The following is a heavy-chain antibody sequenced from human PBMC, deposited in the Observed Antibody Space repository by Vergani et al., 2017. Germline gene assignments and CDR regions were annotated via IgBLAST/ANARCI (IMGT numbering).Heavy chain of an antibody. D-gene: IGHD6-13*01. CDR3: ARSIAAAGICWFDP. Sequence: QVQLQESGPGLVKPSETLSLTCTVSGGSISSSSYYWGWIRQPPGKGLEWIGSIYYSGSTYYNPSLKSRVTISVDTSKNQFSLKLSSVTAADTAVYYCARSIAAAGICWFDPWGQGTLVTVSS. V-gene: IGHV4-39*01. CDR2: IYYSGST. CDR1: GGSISSSSYY. J-gene: IGHJ5*02.